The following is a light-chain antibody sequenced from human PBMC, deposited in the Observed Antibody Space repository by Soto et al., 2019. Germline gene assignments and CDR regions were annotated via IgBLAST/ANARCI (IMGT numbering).Light chain of an antibody. CDR1: SSDVGGYNY. V-gene: IGLV2-14*01. J-gene: IGLJ2*01. CDR2: DVS. CDR3: GSYTSSSTVV. Sequence: QSALTQPASVSGSPGQSITISCTGTSSDVGGYNYVSWYQQHPGKAPKLLIFDVSDRPSGVSNRFSGSKSGNTASLTISGRQDEDEADYYCGSYTSSSTVVFGGGTKLTVL.